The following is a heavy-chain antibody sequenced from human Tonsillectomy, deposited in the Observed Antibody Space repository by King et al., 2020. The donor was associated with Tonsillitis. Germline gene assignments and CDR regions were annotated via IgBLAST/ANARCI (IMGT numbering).Heavy chain of an antibody. CDR3: TTLTTSGPYYFAY. D-gene: IGHD1-14*01. V-gene: IGHV3-30*10. Sequence: VQLVESGGGVAQPGRSLRLSCAASGFDFTIYAMHWVRQAPGKGLEWVAAISNDGGDKYYTDSMKGRVTISRDNSKNTLYLQMNSLTVEDTAVYYCTTLTTSGPYYFAYWGQGTLVTVSS. CDR1: GFDFTIYA. J-gene: IGHJ4*02. CDR2: ISNDGGDK.